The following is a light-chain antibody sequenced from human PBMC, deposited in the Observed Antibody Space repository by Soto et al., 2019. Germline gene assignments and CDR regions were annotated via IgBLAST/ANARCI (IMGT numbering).Light chain of an antibody. V-gene: IGKV3-15*01. CDR3: QRYNNWPLT. CDR2: DTS. Sequence: EIVMTQSPATLSVSPGDRATLSCRASQSVISNLAWYQHKPGQTPRLLIYDTSTRATGVPARFSGSRSGTEFTLTINSLQSEDFAVYYCQRYNNWPLTFGGGTKVDIK. J-gene: IGKJ4*01. CDR1: QSVISN.